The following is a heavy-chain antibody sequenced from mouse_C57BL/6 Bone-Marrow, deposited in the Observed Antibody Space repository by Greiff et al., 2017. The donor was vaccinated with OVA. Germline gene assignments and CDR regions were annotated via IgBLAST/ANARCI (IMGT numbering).Heavy chain of an antibody. D-gene: IGHD1-1*01. CDR1: GFTFSDYY. V-gene: IGHV5-12*01. Sequence: EVQLVESGGGLVQPGGSLKLSCAASGFTFSDYYMYWVRQTPEKRLEWVAYISNGGGSTYYPDTVKGRFTISRDNAKNTLYLQMSRLKSEDTAMYYCARRRYYGSSYGYFDVWGTGTTVTVSS. J-gene: IGHJ1*03. CDR2: ISNGGGST. CDR3: ARRRYYGSSYGYFDV.